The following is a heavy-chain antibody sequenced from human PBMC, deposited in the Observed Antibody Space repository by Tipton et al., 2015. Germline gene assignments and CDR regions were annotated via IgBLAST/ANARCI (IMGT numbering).Heavy chain of an antibody. CDR2: IKTKVYGGTI. J-gene: IGHJ4*02. CDR3: TTDPSPPGSGSNSDF. Sequence: SLRLSCAASGFSFSDAWMNWVRQAPGKGLEWVGRIKTKVYGGTIGYAAPVRGRFTISTDTSKNTLYLQMGSLRVEDTGVYYCTTDPSPPGSGSNSDFWGQGTLATVSS. V-gene: IGHV3-15*07. CDR1: GFSFSDAW. D-gene: IGHD3-10*01.